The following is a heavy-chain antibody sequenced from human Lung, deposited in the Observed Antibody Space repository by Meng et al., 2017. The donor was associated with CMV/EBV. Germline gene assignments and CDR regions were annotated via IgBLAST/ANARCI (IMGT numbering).Heavy chain of an antibody. CDR2: TYYKSKWNH. CDR3: ARVFGDITGYVFDY. D-gene: IGHD3-22*01. CDR1: GDSVSSNSAT. V-gene: IGHV6-1*01. Sequence: SXTXSLTXAISGDSVSSNSATWNWIRQSPSRGLEWLGRTYYKSKWNHDYAVSVKSRISFNPDTSKNQFSLQLSSVTPEDTAVYYCARVFGDITGYVFDYWGQGTXVTVSS. J-gene: IGHJ4*02.